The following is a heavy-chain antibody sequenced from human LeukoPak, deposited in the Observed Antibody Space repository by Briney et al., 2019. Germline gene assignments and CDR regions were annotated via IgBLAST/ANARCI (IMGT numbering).Heavy chain of an antibody. CDR3: ARALPPRFGEFSYYFDY. J-gene: IGHJ4*02. D-gene: IGHD3-10*01. Sequence: GGSLRLPCAASGFTVSSNYMSWVRQAPGKGLEWVSVIYSGGSTYYADSVKGRFTISRDNSKNTLYLQMNSLRAEDTAVYYCARALPPRFGEFSYYFDYWGQGTLVTVSS. CDR2: IYSGGST. V-gene: IGHV3-53*01. CDR1: GFTVSSNY.